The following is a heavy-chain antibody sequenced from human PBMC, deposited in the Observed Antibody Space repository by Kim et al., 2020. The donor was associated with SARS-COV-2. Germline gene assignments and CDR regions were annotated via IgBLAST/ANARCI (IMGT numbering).Heavy chain of an antibody. D-gene: IGHD6-19*01. Sequence: NPSLKVRVTITVDTSKNQFSLKLSSVTAADTAVYYCAGVEEGYTSGWYEDYWGQGTLVTVSS. J-gene: IGHJ4*02. CDR3: AGVEEGYTSGWYEDY. V-gene: IGHV4-59*01.